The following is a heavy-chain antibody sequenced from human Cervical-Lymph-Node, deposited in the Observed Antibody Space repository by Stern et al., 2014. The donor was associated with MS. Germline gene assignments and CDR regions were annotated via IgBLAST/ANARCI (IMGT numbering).Heavy chain of an antibody. CDR1: GSTFSQSA. V-gene: IGHV3-30*09. CDR2: RSHDGTNK. J-gene: IGHJ6*02. CDR3: VRTESFYYYDGMDV. Sequence: VQLEESGGGVVPPGRSLRLSCAASGSTFSQSAMHWVRQAPGQGLAWVAVRSHDGTNKQYDDSVKGRLAISRDNSRNTLSLEIYSLRAEDTAVYYCVRTESFYYYDGMDVWGHGTTVIVSS.